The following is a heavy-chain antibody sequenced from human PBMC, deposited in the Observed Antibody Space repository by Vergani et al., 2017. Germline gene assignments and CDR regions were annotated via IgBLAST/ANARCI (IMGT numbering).Heavy chain of an antibody. CDR3: AGRNLSGYSYGYDAFDI. D-gene: IGHD5-18*01. V-gene: IGHV3-23*01. J-gene: IGHJ3*02. CDR1: GFTFSSYA. CDR2: ISGSGGST. Sequence: EVQLLESGGGLVQPGGSLRLSCAASGFTFSSYAMSWVRQAPGKGLEWVSAISGSGGSTYYADSVKGRFTISRDNSKNTLYLQMNSLRAEDTAVYYCAGRNLSGYSYGYDAFDIWGQGTMVTVSS.